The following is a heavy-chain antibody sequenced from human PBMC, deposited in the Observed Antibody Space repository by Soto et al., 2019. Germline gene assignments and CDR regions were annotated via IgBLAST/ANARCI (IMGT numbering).Heavy chain of an antibody. CDR3: GTDMVAFDM. CDR2: INTKTGGT. CDR1: GYICTGYY. V-gene: IGHV1-2*02. J-gene: IGHJ3*02. Sequence: AEAKVSCKAAGYICTGYYRQWVRQAPGQGLEWMGWINTKTGGTKYAQKFQGRVTMTRDTSINTAYMEVSRLRSDDTGVYYWGTDMVAFDMWGQGTMVTVSS. D-gene: IGHD3-10*01.